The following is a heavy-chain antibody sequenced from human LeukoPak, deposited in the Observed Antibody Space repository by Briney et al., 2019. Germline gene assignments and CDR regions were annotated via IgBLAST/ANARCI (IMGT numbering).Heavy chain of an antibody. CDR2: INTNTGNP. CDR1: GYTFTSYA. D-gene: IGHD5-18*01. Sequence: GASVKVSCKASGYTFTSYAMNWVRQAPGQGLEWMGWINTNTGNPTYAQGFTGRFVFSLDTSVSTAYLQISSLKAEDTAVYYCARDTVDTAMVRDAFDIWGQGTMVTVSS. CDR3: ARDTVDTAMVRDAFDI. J-gene: IGHJ3*02. V-gene: IGHV7-4-1*02.